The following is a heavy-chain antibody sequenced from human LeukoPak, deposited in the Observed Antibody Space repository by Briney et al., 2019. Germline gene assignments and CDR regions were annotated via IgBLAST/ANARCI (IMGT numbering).Heavy chain of an antibody. CDR2: INPNTGAT. D-gene: IGHD4-23*01. CDR3: ARDQGDGGNSFDP. V-gene: IGHV1-2*06. CDR1: GYTFTNYY. J-gene: IGHJ5*02. Sequence: ASVMVSCKASGYTFTNYYIHWVRQAPGQGLEWMGRINPNTGATKYAQKFQGRVSMIRGRSINTAFMDLSRLRYDDTAVYYCARDQGDGGNSFDPWGQGTLVTVSS.